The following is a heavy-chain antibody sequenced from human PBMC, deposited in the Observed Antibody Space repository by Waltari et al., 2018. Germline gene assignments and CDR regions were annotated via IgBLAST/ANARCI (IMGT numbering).Heavy chain of an antibody. CDR2: IYYSGRS. J-gene: IGHJ4*02. Sequence: QVQLQQSGPGLVTPSETLSLTCTVAGGSISSYYWSWSRQPPGKGLEWIGYIYYSGRSNYNPSLKSRVTISVDTSKNQFSLKLSSVTAADTAGYYCARSTTVTTGSFGYWGQGTLVTVSS. D-gene: IGHD4-4*01. CDR3: ARSTTVTTGSFGY. CDR1: GGSISSYY. V-gene: IGHV4-59*01.